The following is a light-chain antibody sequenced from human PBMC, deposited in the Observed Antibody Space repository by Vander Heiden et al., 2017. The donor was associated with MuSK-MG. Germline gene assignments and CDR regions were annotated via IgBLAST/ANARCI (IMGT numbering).Light chain of an antibody. CDR1: QGISNY. J-gene: IGKJ1*01. CDR2: AAS. CDR3: QKADSARWT. Sequence: DIQMTQSPSSLSSSGGDRVVITCRASQGISNYLAWYQQKPGKVPKLLIYAASTLQSGVPSRFSGSGSGTDFTITISSLQPEDVATYYCQKADSARWTFGPGTKVEIK. V-gene: IGKV1-27*01.